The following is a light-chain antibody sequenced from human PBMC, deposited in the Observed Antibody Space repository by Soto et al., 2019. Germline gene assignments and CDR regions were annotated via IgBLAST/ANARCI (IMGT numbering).Light chain of an antibody. J-gene: IGLJ1*01. CDR2: DVS. Sequence: QSALTQPASVSGSPGQSITVSCTGTSSDVGGYNYVSWYQQHPGKAPKLMIFDVSNRPSGVSNRFFGSKSGNTASLTISGLQADDEADYYCSSYTTSSTYVFGTGTKLTVL. V-gene: IGLV2-14*01. CDR3: SSYTTSSTYV. CDR1: SSDVGGYNY.